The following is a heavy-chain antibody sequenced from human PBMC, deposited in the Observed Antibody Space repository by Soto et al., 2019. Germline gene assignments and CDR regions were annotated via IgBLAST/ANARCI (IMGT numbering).Heavy chain of an antibody. CDR2: IKFDGSAK. V-gene: IGHV3-7*01. D-gene: IGHD1-1*01. J-gene: IGHJ4*02. CDR1: GFTFGSYS. Sequence: GESLKISCAASGFTFGSYSMSWIRQAPGKGLEWVASIKFDGSAKYYVDSVKGRFTISRDDAKHSLFLYMNSLRAEDTAVYYCARLLEDVTTLDYWGQGTLVTVSS. CDR3: ARLLEDVTTLDY.